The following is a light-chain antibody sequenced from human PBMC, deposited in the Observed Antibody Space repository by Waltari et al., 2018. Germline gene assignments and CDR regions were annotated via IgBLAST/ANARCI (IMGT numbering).Light chain of an antibody. CDR1: STDVGGYNY. CDR2: DVD. J-gene: IGLJ3*02. Sequence: QSALDQPASVSGSPGQSITISCTGTSTDVGGYNYVSWYQQHPGKAPKLLIFDVDNRPSGVSNRFSGSKSGNTASLTISGLQPEDESDYYCCSFTSRSTWVFGGGTKLTVL. CDR3: CSFTSRSTWV. V-gene: IGLV2-14*01.